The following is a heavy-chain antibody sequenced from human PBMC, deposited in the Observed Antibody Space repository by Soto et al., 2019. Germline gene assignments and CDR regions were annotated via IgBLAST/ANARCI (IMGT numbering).Heavy chain of an antibody. Sequence: WWSLRLSCSASVFILTSYSMNWFRQAPGKGLEWVSSISSTTNYIYYGDSMKGRFTISRDNAKNSLYLEMNSLRAEDTAVYYCARESEDLTSNFDYWGQGTLVTVSS. J-gene: IGHJ4*02. CDR2: ISSTTNYI. CDR3: ARESEDLTSNFDY. CDR1: VFILTSYS. V-gene: IGHV3-21*06.